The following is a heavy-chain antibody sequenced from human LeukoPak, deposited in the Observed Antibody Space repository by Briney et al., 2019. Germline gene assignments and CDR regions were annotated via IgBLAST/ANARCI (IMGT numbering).Heavy chain of an antibody. V-gene: IGHV3-23*01. CDR3: AKSSRLHLLLWFGEF. D-gene: IGHD3-10*01. J-gene: IGHJ4*02. CDR1: GFTVSSNY. Sequence: PGGSLRLSCAASGFTVSSNYMSWVRQAPGKGLEWVSAISGSGGSTYYADSVKGRFTISRDNSKNTLYLQMNSLRAEDTAVYYCAKSSRLHLLLWFGEFWGQGTLVTVSS. CDR2: ISGSGGST.